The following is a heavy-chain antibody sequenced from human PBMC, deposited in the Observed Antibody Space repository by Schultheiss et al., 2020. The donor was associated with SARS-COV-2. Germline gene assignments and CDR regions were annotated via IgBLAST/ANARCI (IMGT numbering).Heavy chain of an antibody. J-gene: IGHJ5*02. Sequence: LRLSCAVSGGSISSGYYWGWIRQHPGKGLEWIGYIYYSGSTYYNPSLKSRVTISVDTSKNQFSLKLSSVTAADTAVYYCARVLYCSSTSCRGRFDPWGQGTLVTVSS. V-gene: IGHV4-31*11. CDR2: IYYSGST. CDR1: GGSISSGYY. CDR3: ARVLYCSSTSCRGRFDP. D-gene: IGHD2-2*01.